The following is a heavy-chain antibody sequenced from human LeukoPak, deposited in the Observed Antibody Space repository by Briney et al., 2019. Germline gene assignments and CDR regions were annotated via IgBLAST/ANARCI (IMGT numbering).Heavy chain of an antibody. J-gene: IGHJ4*02. V-gene: IGHV4-30-2*01. CDR1: GGSISSGGYS. CDR2: IYHSGST. D-gene: IGHD3-9*01. CDR3: ARIQGDILTGYPDY. Sequence: SETLSLTCAVSGGSISSGGYSWSWIRQPPGKGLGWIGYIYHSGSTYYNPSLKSRVTISVDRSKNQFSLKLSSVTAADTAVYYCARIQGDILTGYPDYWGQGTLVTVSS.